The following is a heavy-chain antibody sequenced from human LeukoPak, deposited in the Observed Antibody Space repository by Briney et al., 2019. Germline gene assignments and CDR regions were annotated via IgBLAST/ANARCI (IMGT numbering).Heavy chain of an antibody. D-gene: IGHD4-11*01. Sequence: SETLSLTCTVSGGSISSSSYYWGWIRQPPGKGLEWIGSIYHSGSTYYNPSLQSRVTISVDTSKNQFSLKLSSVTAADTAVYYCARDSVPWGQGTLVTVSS. CDR3: ARDSVP. CDR1: GGSISSSSYY. J-gene: IGHJ5*02. V-gene: IGHV4-39*07. CDR2: IYHSGST.